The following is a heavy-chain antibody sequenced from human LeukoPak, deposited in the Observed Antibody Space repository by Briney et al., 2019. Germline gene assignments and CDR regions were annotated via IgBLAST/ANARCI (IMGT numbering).Heavy chain of an antibody. CDR2: ISSSSLYI. V-gene: IGHV3-21*01. CDR1: GFTFSDYG. D-gene: IGHD3-22*01. J-gene: IGHJ4*02. Sequence: GGALRLSFAASGFTFSDYGIVWVRQAPGKGLEWVSSISSSSLYIYYADSLKGRFTISRDNAQNSLFLQMDSLKAEDTALYYCARADDYYDGSCPYYLDYWGQGALVTVSS. CDR3: ARADDYYDGSCPYYLDY.